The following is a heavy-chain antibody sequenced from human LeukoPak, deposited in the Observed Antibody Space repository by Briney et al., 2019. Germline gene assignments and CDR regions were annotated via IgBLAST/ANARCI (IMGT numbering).Heavy chain of an antibody. CDR2: IYYSGST. Sequence: SETLSLTCTVSGGSISSYYWSWIRQPPGKGLEWIGYIYYSGSTNYNPSLESRVTISVDTSKNQFSLKLSSVTAADTAVYYCARRSSGYYEYWGQGTLVTVSS. CDR3: ARRSSGYYEY. V-gene: IGHV4-59*01. D-gene: IGHD3-22*01. CDR1: GGSISSYY. J-gene: IGHJ4*02.